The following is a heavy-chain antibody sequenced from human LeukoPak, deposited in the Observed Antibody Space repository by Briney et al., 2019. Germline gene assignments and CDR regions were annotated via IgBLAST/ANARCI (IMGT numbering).Heavy chain of an antibody. CDR3: ARARDSSSWYRAFDI. V-gene: IGHV3-64*01. CDR2: INSNGGST. D-gene: IGHD6-13*01. J-gene: IGHJ3*02. Sequence: GGSLRLSCAASGFTFSSYAMHWVRQAPGKGLEYVSTINSNGGSTYYTNSVKGRFTISRDNSKNTLYLQMASLRAEDMAVYYCARARDSSSWYRAFDIWGQGTMVTVSS. CDR1: GFTFSSYA.